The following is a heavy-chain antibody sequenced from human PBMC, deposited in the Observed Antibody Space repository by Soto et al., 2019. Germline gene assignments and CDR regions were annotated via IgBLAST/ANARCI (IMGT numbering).Heavy chain of an antibody. CDR3: ARVSSRGTDY. D-gene: IGHD6-13*01. Sequence: SETLSLTCTVSGGSISSYYWSWIRQPPGKGLEWIGYIYYSGSTNYNPSLKSRVTISVDTSKNQFSLKLSSVTAADMAVYYCARVSSRGTDYWGQGTLVTVSS. CDR1: GGSISSYY. J-gene: IGHJ4*02. V-gene: IGHV4-59*01. CDR2: IYYSGST.